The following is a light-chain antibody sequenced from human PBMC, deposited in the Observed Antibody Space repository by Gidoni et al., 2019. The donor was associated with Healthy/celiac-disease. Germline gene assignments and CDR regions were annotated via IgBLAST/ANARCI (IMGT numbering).Light chain of an antibody. Sequence: DIVITQSPHSLSVSLGERATINGKSSQSVLYSANNKNYLAWYQQKPGQPPKLLIYWASTREAGVDDRCSGSGSGKDFTITSRSLQAEDVADYYWQQDYSTPGTFGQGTKVEIK. CDR3: QQDYSTPGT. V-gene: IGKV4-1*01. J-gene: IGKJ1*01. CDR2: WAS. CDR1: QSVLYSANNKNY.